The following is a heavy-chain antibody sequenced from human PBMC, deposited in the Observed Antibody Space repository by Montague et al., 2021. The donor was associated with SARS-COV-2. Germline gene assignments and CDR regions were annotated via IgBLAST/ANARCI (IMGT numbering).Heavy chain of an antibody. Sequence: SETLSLTCTVSGGSIFSNSFYWGWIRQSPGQGLEWIGNVLSSGSTFYNPSLRSRVTMSEDMSKNQFSLKLMSVTAADTAVYYCARSTVGTGHFDYWGQGTLVTVSS. CDR2: VLSSGST. D-gene: IGHD1-1*01. J-gene: IGHJ4*02. CDR1: GGSIFSNSFY. CDR3: ARSTVGTGHFDY. V-gene: IGHV4-39*01.